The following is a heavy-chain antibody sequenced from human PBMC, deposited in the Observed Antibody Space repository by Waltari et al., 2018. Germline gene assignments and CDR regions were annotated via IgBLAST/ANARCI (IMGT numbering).Heavy chain of an antibody. CDR1: GGSFSGYY. D-gene: IGHD2-15*01. CDR3: ARGPGYCSGGSCYWYYYYYMDV. J-gene: IGHJ6*03. Sequence: QVQLQQWGAGLLTPSETLSLTCAVSGGSFSGYYWSWISQPPGTGLAWIGEINHSGSTNYNPALKSRVTISVDTSKNQFSLKLSSVTAADTAVYYCARGPGYCSGGSCYWYYYYYMDVWGKGTTVTVSS. V-gene: IGHV4-34*01. CDR2: INHSGST.